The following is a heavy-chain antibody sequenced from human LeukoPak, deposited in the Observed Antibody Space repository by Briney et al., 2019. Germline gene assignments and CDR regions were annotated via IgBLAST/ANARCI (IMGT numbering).Heavy chain of an antibody. J-gene: IGHJ4*02. CDR3: ANASGGGDTVVVVAATHRSYFDY. CDR1: GVTFSSYA. Sequence: PGGALRLSCAASGVTFSSYARSGVRQAPGKGLEWVSAIIGIGGSKYNADSVKTQFTTSRKNPETTSYQKINSMRAENPAVYSCANASGGGDTVVVVAATHRSYFDYWGQGTLVTVSS. D-gene: IGHD2-15*01. CDR2: IIGIGGSK. V-gene: IGHV3-23*01.